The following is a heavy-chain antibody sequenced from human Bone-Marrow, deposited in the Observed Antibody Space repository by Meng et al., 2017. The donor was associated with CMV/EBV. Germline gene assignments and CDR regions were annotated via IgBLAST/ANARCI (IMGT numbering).Heavy chain of an antibody. CDR1: GYTFTSYG. D-gene: IGHD6-13*01. CDR3: ARGGQQLVLGHFDY. V-gene: IGHV1-18*01. CDR2: INAYNGNT. J-gene: IGHJ4*02. Sequence: QVQLVQFGAEVKKPGASVKVSCKASGYTFTSYGISWVRQAPGQGLHWMAWINAYNGNTNYAQKFQGRVTMTTDTSTSTAYMELRSLRSDDTAVYYCARGGQQLVLGHFDYWGQGTLVTVSS.